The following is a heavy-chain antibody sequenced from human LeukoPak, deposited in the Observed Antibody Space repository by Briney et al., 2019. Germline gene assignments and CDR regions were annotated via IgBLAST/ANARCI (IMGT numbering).Heavy chain of an antibody. CDR3: ARGTVTMVRGVMRNNWFDP. Sequence: GASVKVSCKASGYTFTGYYMHWVRQAPGQGLEWMRWINPNSGGTNYAQKFQGWVTMTRDTSISTAYMELSRLRSDDTAVYYCARGTVTMVRGVMRNNWFDPWGQGTLVTVSS. V-gene: IGHV1-2*04. D-gene: IGHD3-10*01. CDR2: INPNSGGT. CDR1: GYTFTGYY. J-gene: IGHJ5*02.